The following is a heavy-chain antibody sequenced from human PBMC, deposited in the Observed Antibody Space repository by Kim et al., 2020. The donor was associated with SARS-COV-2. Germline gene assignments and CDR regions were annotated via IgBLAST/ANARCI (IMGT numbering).Heavy chain of an antibody. D-gene: IGHD4-4*01. Sequence: INYEESGRGRFTISRDNDKNSLYLQMNSLRAEDTAVYYCARGPNYSPFDYWGQGTLVTVSS. CDR3: ARGPNYSPFDY. J-gene: IGHJ4*02. CDR2: I. V-gene: IGHV3-48*03.